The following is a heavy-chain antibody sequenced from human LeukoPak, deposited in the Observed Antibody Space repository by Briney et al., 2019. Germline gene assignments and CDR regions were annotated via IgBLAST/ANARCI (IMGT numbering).Heavy chain of an antibody. Sequence: GGSLRLSCAASGFTFNSYWMSWVRQAPGKGPEGVANIDPDGSEKQYGDSVKGRFTTSRDNAKNSLYLQMNSLRAEDTAIYYCARIYYFGDNNWRYFDNWGQGTLVTVSS. CDR3: ARIYYFGDNNWRYFDN. J-gene: IGHJ4*02. D-gene: IGHD3-10*01. CDR1: GFTFNSYW. V-gene: IGHV3-7*01. CDR2: IDPDGSEK.